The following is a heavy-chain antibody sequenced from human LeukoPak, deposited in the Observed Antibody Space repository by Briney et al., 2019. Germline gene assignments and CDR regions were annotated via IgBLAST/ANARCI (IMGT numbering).Heavy chain of an antibody. Sequence: PGGSLRLSCAASGFTFSNYRLHWVRQAPGKGLVWVSCINNDDTKVYADSVRGRFTISRDNSKNTLYLQVNSLRAEDTAVYYCAKGGKWDVTPFDYWGQGTLVTVSS. CDR3: AKGGKWDVTPFDY. CDR2: INNDDTK. J-gene: IGHJ4*02. CDR1: GFTFSNYR. D-gene: IGHD1-26*01. V-gene: IGHV3-74*01.